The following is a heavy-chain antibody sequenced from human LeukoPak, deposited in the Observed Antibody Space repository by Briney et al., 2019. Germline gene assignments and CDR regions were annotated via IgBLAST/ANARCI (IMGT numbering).Heavy chain of an antibody. CDR1: GFTFTHYC. CDR3: ARHTLWRFDY. D-gene: IGHD1-1*01. V-gene: IGHV3-7*01. J-gene: IGHJ4*02. CDR2: INQDGGTE. Sequence: GGSLRLSCAAYGFTFTHYCLTWVRQAPGKGLEWVANINQDGGTEYYVVSMKGRFTISRDNAKDLVYLQITSLRAEDTVVYFCARHTLWRFDYWGQGALVTVSS.